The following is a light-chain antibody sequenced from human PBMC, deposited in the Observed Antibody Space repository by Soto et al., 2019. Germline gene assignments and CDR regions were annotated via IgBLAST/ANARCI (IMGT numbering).Light chain of an antibody. CDR3: QHYNSYSEFS. CDR2: KAS. V-gene: IGKV1-5*03. J-gene: IGKJ3*01. CDR1: QSINNW. Sequence: DIHMTQSPPTLSASVLDRVTITFLASQSINNWLAWYQQKPGKAPKLLIYKASTLENGVPSRFSGSGSGTEFTLTIGCLQPDDFATYYCQHYNSYSEFSFGPGTKVDIK.